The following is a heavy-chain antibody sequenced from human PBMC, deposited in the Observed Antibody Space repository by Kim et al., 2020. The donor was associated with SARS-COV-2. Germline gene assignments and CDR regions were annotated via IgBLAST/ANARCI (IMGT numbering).Heavy chain of an antibody. D-gene: IGHD2-15*01. CDR1: GFTFSNYW. CDR2: LNTDGSTT. CDR3: TRGGHGHCSGDSCYPGEY. J-gene: IGHJ4*02. V-gene: IGHV3-74*01. Sequence: GGSLRLSWAASGFTFSNYWMHWVRQAPGKGLVWVSRLNTDGSTTNYADSVKGRFTISRDNAKNTLYLQMNGLRAEDAAVYYCTRGGHGHCSGDSCYPGEYWGQGTLVTVSS.